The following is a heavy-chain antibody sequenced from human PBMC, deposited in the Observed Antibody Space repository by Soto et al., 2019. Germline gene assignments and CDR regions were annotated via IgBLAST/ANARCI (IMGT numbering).Heavy chain of an antibody. J-gene: IGHJ4*02. CDR2: ISSTTNYI. CDR1: GVTFTRYS. Sequence: PGGSLRLSCASSGVTFTRYSMTWVRQAPGKGLEWVSSISSTTNYIYYGDSMKGRFTISRDNAKNSLYLEMNSLRAEDTAVYYCARESEDLTSNFDFWGQGTLVTVSS. CDR3: ARESEDLTSNFDF. V-gene: IGHV3-21*06.